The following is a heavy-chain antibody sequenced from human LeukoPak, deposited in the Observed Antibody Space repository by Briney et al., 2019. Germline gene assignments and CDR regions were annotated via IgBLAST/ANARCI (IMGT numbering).Heavy chain of an antibody. D-gene: IGHD3-10*01. CDR3: ARGRWRLWFGEYYFDY. CDR1: GGSISSSSYY. Sequence: SETLSLTCTVSGGSISSSSYYWSWIRQPPGKGLEWIGEINHSGSTNYNPSLKSRVTISVDTSKNQFSLKLSSVTAADTAVYYCARGRWRLWFGEYYFDYWGQGTLVTVSS. V-gene: IGHV4-39*07. J-gene: IGHJ4*02. CDR2: INHSGST.